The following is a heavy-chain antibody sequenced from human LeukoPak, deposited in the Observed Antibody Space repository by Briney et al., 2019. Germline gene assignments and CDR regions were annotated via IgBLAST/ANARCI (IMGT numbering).Heavy chain of an antibody. Sequence: GRSLRLSCAASGFTFSSYGMHWVRQAPGKGLEWVAVISYDGSNKYYADSVKGRFTISRDNSKNTLYLQMNSLRAEDTAVYYCAKKLTTRYYYGMDVWGQGTTVTVSS. V-gene: IGHV3-30*18. CDR3: AKKLTTRYYYGMDV. D-gene: IGHD4-17*01. CDR2: ISYDGSNK. CDR1: GFTFSSYG. J-gene: IGHJ6*02.